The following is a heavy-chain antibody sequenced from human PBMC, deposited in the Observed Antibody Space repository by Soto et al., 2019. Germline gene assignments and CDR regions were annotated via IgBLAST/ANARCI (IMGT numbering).Heavy chain of an antibody. D-gene: IGHD3-22*01. Sequence: QVQLVESGGGVVQPGRSLRLSCAASGFTFSSYGMHWVRQAPGKGLEWVAVIWYDGSNKYYADSVKGRFTISRDNSKNTLYLQMNSLRAEDTAVYYCARGRGQDSSGYYYHFDYWGQGTLVTVSS. CDR1: GFTFSSYG. CDR2: IWYDGSNK. CDR3: ARGRGQDSSGYYYHFDY. V-gene: IGHV3-33*01. J-gene: IGHJ4*02.